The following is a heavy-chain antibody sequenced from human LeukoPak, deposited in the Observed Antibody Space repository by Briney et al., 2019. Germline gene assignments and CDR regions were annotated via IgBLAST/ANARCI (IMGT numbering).Heavy chain of an antibody. CDR2: IYSSGTT. V-gene: IGHV4-38-2*02. D-gene: IGHD6-6*01. CDR1: GYFSTAYY. Sequence: SETLSLTCTVSGYFSTAYYWGWIRQPPGKGLEWIGTIYSSGTTYYNPSLKSRVTISLDTSKNQFSLKLSSVTAADTAIYYCARDFSSSSTVYYYYYMDVWGKGTTVTVSS. CDR3: ARDFSSSSTVYYYYYMDV. J-gene: IGHJ6*03.